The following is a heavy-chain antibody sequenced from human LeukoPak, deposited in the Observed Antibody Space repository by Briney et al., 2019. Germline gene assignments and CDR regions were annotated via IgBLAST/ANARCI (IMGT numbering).Heavy chain of an antibody. Sequence: SETLSLTCTVSGGSISSYYWSWIRQPAGKGLEWIGRIYTSGSTHYNPSLKSRVTISVDTSKNQFSLKLSSVTAADTAVYYCAREDYYDSSGYYRIDYWGQGTLVTVSS. J-gene: IGHJ4*02. D-gene: IGHD3-22*01. CDR3: AREDYYDSSGYYRIDY. CDR1: GGSISSYY. V-gene: IGHV4-4*07. CDR2: IYTSGST.